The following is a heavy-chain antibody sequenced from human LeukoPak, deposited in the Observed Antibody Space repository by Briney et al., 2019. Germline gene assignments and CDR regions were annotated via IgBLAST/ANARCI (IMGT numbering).Heavy chain of an antibody. CDR2: IIPIFGTA. V-gene: IGHV1-69*06. D-gene: IGHD3-22*01. CDR3: ARGSPDRYDSSGYYGQAH. Sequence: SVKVSCKASGGTFSSYAISWVRQAPGQGLEWMGGIIPIFGTASYAQKFQGRVTITADKSTSTAYMELSRLRSDDTAVYYCARGSPDRYDSSGYYGQAHWGQGTLVTVSS. CDR1: GGTFSSYA. J-gene: IGHJ4*02.